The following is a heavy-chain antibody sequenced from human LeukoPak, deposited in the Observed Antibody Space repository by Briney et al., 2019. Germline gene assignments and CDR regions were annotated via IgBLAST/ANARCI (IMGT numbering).Heavy chain of an antibody. V-gene: IGHV4-28*03. CDR3: ARGQDFDY. Sequence: PSETLSLTCAVSGYSITSSSWWGWIRQPPGKGLEWIGEINHSGSTNYNPSLKSRVTISVDTSKNQFSLKLSSVTAADTAVYYCARGQDFDYWGQGTLVTVSS. CDR2: INHSGST. J-gene: IGHJ4*02. CDR1: GYSITSSSW.